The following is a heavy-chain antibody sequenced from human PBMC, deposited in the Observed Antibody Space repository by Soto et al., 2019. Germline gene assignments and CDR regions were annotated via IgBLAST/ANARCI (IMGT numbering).Heavy chain of an antibody. CDR3: AKPLTGIVGPDSDAFDI. CDR1: GFTFSSYG. CDR2: ISYDGSNK. J-gene: IGHJ3*02. D-gene: IGHD1-26*01. V-gene: IGHV3-30*18. Sequence: GGSLRLSCAASGFTFSSYGMHWVRQAPGKGLEWVAVISYDGSNKYYADSVKGRFTISRDNSKNTLYLQMNSLRAEDTAVYYCAKPLTGIVGPDSDAFDIWGQGTMVTVSS.